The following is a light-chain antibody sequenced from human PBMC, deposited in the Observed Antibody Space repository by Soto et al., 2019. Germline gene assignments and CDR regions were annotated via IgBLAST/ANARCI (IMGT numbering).Light chain of an antibody. J-gene: IGKJ5*01. V-gene: IGKV3-11*01. CDR2: DAS. CDR3: QQRSNWPIT. CDR1: QSVSSY. Sequence: EIVLTQSPATLSLSPGERATLSCRASQSVSSYLAWYQQKPGQAPRLLIYDASNRATGIPARFSGSGSGPDFTLTISSLEPEDFAVYYWQQRSNWPITFGQGTRLEIK.